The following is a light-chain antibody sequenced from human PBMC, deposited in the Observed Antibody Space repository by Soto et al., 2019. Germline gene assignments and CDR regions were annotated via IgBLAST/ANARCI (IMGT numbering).Light chain of an antibody. J-gene: IGKJ1*01. CDR1: QSISSW. V-gene: IGKV1-5*03. Sequence: DIQMTQSPSTLSASVGDRVTITCRASQSISSWLAWYQQKPGQAPKLLIYKASTLQSGVPSRFSGSGSGTEFTLAIRSLQPDDSATYYCQQYNDKWTFGQGTKVEIK. CDR3: QQYNDKWT. CDR2: KAS.